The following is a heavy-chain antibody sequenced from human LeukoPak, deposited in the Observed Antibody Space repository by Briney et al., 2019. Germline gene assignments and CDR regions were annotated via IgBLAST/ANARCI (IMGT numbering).Heavy chain of an antibody. V-gene: IGHV3-11*01. Sequence: PGGSLRLSCAVSGFTFTNYWMSWARQSPGKGLEWVSYISSSGSTIYYADSVKGRFTISRDNAKNSLYLQMNSLRVEDTALYHCARKGLGGELGGFDSWGQGTLVTVSS. CDR2: ISSSGSTI. D-gene: IGHD1-7*01. J-gene: IGHJ4*02. CDR1: GFTFTNYW. CDR3: ARKGLGGELGGFDS.